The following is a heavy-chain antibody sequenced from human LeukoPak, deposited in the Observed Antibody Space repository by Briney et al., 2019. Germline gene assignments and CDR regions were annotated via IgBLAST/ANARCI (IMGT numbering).Heavy chain of an antibody. CDR1: GFTFGSYW. J-gene: IGHJ4*02. CDR3: ARINYYDRSGYYENYFDY. CDR2: IRQDGSET. V-gene: IGHV3-7*01. D-gene: IGHD3-22*01. Sequence: GGSLRLSCAASGFTFGSYWMSWVRQAPGKGLEWVASIRQDGSETYHADSVKGRFTISRDNAENSLYLQMNSLRAEDTAVYYCARINYYDRSGYYENYFDYWGQGTLVTVSS.